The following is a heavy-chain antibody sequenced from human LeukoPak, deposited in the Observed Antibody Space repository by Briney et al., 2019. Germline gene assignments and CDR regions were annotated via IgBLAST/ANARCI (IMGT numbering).Heavy chain of an antibody. CDR3: AREDFWSGYNY. CDR1: GGTFSSYT. J-gene: IGHJ4*02. CDR2: IIPILGIA. V-gene: IGHV1-69*04. D-gene: IGHD3-3*01. Sequence: SVKVSCKASGGTFSSYTISWVRQAPGQGLEWMGRIIPILGIANYAQKFQGRVTITADKSTSTAYMELSSLRSEDTAVYYCAREDFWSGYNYWGQGTMVTVSS.